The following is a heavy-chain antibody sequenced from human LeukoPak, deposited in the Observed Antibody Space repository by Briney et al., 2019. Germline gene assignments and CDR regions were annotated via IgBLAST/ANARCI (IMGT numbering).Heavy chain of an antibody. CDR2: IWYDGSNK. J-gene: IGHJ6*03. CDR3: ARVGYSYGPYYYYYMDV. D-gene: IGHD5-18*01. Sequence: PGGSLRLSCAASGFTFSSYGMHWVRQAPGKGLEWVAVIWYDGSNKYYADSVKGRFTISRDNSKNTLYLQMNSLRAEDTAVYYCARVGYSYGPYYYYYMDVWGKGTTVTVSS. CDR1: GFTFSSYG. V-gene: IGHV3-33*01.